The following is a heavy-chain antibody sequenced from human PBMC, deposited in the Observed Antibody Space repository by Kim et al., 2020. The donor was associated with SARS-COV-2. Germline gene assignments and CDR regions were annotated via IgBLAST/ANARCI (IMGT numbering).Heavy chain of an antibody. CDR1: GYTFTGYY. CDR2: INPNSGGT. J-gene: IGHJ4*02. CDR3: ARDNLWFGDVSNY. Sequence: ASVKVSCKASGYTFTGYYMHWVRQAPGQGLEWMGWINPNSGGTNYAQKFQGRVTMTRDTSISTAYMELSRLRSDDTAVYYCARDNLWFGDVSNYWGQGTLVTVSS. V-gene: IGHV1-2*02. D-gene: IGHD3-10*01.